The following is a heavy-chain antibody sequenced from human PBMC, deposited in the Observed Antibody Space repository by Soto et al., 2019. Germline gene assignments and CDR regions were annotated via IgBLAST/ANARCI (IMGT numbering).Heavy chain of an antibody. D-gene: IGHD6-19*01. Sequence: EVQLLESGGGLVQPGGSLRLSCAASGFTFSSDAMSWVRQAPGKGLEWVSAISGSGGSTYYADSVKGRFTISRDNSKNTLYLQMNSLGAEDTAVYYCAKVNVYSSGWFDYWGQGTLVTVSS. V-gene: IGHV3-23*01. CDR2: ISGSGGST. J-gene: IGHJ4*02. CDR3: AKVNVYSSGWFDY. CDR1: GFTFSSDA.